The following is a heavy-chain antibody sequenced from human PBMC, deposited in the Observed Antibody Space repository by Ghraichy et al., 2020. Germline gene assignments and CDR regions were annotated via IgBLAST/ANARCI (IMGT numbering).Heavy chain of an antibody. D-gene: IGHD1-26*01. V-gene: IGHV4-59*01. CDR1: GGSISSYY. CDR3: ARAPPYYSGSLRGNYGMDV. CDR2: IYYSGST. J-gene: IGHJ6*02. Sequence: SETLSLTCTVSGGSISSYYWSWIRQPPGKGLEWIGYIYYSGSTNYNPSLKSRVTISVDTPKNQFSLKLSSVTAADTAVYYCARAPPYYSGSLRGNYGMDVWGQGTTVTVSS.